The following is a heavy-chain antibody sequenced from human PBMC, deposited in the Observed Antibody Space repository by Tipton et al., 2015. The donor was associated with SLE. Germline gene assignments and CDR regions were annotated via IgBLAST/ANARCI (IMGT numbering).Heavy chain of an antibody. J-gene: IGHJ5*01. V-gene: IGHV4-59*11. CDR3: ARIRRFSSSWYDF. Sequence: TLSLTCSVSGGSISSHYWSWIRQAPGKGLEWIGYIHDSGSSNYSPSLKSRVAISLDTSKNQLSLNLTSVIAADTAVYYCARIRRFSSSWYDFWGQGTLVTVSS. CDR2: IHDSGSS. D-gene: IGHD6-13*01. CDR1: GGSISSHY.